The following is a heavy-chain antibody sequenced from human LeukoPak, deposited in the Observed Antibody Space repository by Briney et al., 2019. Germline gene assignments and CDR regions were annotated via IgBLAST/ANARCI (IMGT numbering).Heavy chain of an antibody. CDR1: GFTFSSYA. CDR3: AKDYYCLDY. J-gene: IGHJ4*02. V-gene: IGHV3-30*18. D-gene: IGHD2/OR15-2a*01. Sequence: GGSLRLSCAASGFTFSSYAMSWVRQAPGKGLEWVAVISYDGSNKYYADSVKGRFTISRDNSKNTLYLQMNSLRAEDTAVYYCAKDYYCLDYWGQGTLVTVSS. CDR2: ISYDGSNK.